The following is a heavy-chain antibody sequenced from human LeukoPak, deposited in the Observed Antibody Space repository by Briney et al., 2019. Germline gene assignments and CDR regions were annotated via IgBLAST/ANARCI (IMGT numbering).Heavy chain of an antibody. CDR1: GGSISSSSYY. CDR2: IYYRGST. D-gene: IGHD3-9*01. V-gene: IGHV4-39*01. CDR3: ARVPYYDILTGRNDAFDI. J-gene: IGHJ3*02. Sequence: SETLSLTCTVSGGSISSSSYYWGWIRQHPGKGLEWIGRIYYRGSTYYNPSLKSRVTISVDTSKNQFSLKLGSGAAADTAVYYCARVPYYDILTGRNDAFDIWGQGTMVTVSS.